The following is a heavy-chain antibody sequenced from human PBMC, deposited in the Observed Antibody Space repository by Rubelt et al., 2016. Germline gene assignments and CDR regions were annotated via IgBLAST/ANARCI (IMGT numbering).Heavy chain of an antibody. CDR1: GGSFSGYY. J-gene: IGHJ5*02. Sequence: QVQLQQWGAGLLKPSETLSLTCAVYGGSFSGYYWSWIRQPPGKGLEWIGEINHSGSTNYTPPRNGRVTISVEPSKNQCSLKLSSVTAADTAVYYCARGTVPAAIGDWFDPWGQGTLVTVSS. CDR3: ARGTVPAAIGDWFDP. CDR2: INHSGST. D-gene: IGHD2-2*01. V-gene: IGHV4-34*01.